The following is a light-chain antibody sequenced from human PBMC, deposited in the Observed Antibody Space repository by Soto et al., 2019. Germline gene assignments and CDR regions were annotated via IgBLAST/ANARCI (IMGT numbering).Light chain of an antibody. CDR2: GAS. Sequence: EIVLTQSPGTLSFSLGERATLSCRASQTVTRNYLAWHQQKPGQAPRLLVYGASSRATGIPYRFSGSGSGTDFTLTISRLEPEDFAVYYCQQRGSSPITFGQGTRLEIK. CDR3: QQRGSSPIT. CDR1: QTVTRNY. J-gene: IGKJ5*01. V-gene: IGKV3-20*01.